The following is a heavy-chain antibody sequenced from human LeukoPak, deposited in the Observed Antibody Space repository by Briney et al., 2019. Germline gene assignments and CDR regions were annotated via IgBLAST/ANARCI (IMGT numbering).Heavy chain of an antibody. Sequence: GGSLSLSRAASGFTFSSYAMSWVRQAPGKGLEWVSDISGGGATTFYADSVKGRFTISRDNSKNTLYLQLSSLRAEDTAVYYCAKSTGYSTTRRDFDSWGRGTLVTVSS. CDR3: AKSTGYSTTRRDFDS. CDR2: ISGGGATT. J-gene: IGHJ4*02. D-gene: IGHD6-13*01. CDR1: GFTFSSYA. V-gene: IGHV3-23*01.